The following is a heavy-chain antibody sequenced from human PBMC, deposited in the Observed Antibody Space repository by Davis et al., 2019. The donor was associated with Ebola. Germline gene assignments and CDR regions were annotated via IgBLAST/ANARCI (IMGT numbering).Heavy chain of an antibody. D-gene: IGHD3-3*01. J-gene: IGHJ4*02. Sequence: MPSETLSLTCVVYGGSFSGYYWSWNRQPPGKGLEWIGEINHSGSTKYKSSLKSRVTISVDTSKNQFSLRLSSVTAADTAVYYCARVSPLTYFWSQYYFDYWGQGTLVTVSS. CDR2: INHSGST. CDR1: GGSFSGYY. CDR3: ARVSPLTYFWSQYYFDY. V-gene: IGHV4-34*01.